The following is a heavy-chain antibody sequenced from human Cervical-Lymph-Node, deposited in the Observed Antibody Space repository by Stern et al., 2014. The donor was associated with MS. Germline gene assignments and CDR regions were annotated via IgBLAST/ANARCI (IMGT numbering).Heavy chain of an antibody. CDR3: ASGYRLFEY. CDR1: GGSISSGSDY. CDR2: IHPSANT. D-gene: IGHD5-12*01. V-gene: IGHV4-61*02. Sequence: QLQLQESGPGLVKPSQTLSLTCTVSGGSISSGSDYWIWIRQSAGKGLEWIGRIHPSANTFYNPSLQSRVTISLDTSKNQFSLHLSSVTAADTAVYYCASGYRLFEYWGQGTLVTVSS. J-gene: IGHJ4*02.